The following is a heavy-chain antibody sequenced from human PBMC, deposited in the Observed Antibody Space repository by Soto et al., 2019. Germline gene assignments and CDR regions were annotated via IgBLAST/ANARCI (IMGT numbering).Heavy chain of an antibody. V-gene: IGHV3-33*01. Sequence: QVQLVESGGGVVQPGRSLRLSCAASGFTFSSYGMHWVRQAPGKGLEWVAVIWYDGSNKYYADSVKGRFTNSRDNSKNTLYLQMNSLRAEDTAVYYCARDLSVVVVAAMGYWGQGTLVTVSS. CDR2: IWYDGSNK. D-gene: IGHD2-15*01. CDR1: GFTFSSYG. J-gene: IGHJ4*02. CDR3: ARDLSVVVVAAMGY.